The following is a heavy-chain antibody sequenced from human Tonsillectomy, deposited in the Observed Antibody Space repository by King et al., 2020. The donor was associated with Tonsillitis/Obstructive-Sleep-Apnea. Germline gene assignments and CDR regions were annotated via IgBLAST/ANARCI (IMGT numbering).Heavy chain of an antibody. J-gene: IGHJ6*02. D-gene: IGHD1-1*01. CDR1: GGSISSYY. V-gene: IGHV4-59*01. CDR3: ARDQDGTASGYYYYGMDV. CDR2: IYYSGST. Sequence: VQLQESGPGLVKPSETLSFTCTVSGGSISSYYWSWIRQPPGKGLEWIGYIYYSGSTNYNPSLKSRVTISVDTSKNQFSLKLSSVTAADTAVYYCARDQDGTASGYYYYGMDVWGHGTTVTVSS.